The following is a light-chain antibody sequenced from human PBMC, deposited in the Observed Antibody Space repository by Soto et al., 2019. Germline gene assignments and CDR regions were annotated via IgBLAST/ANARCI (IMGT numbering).Light chain of an antibody. CDR3: LQSNSYPWT. CDR2: SAS. J-gene: IGKJ1*01. Sequence: DIQTTQSPSAMSASVGDRVTITCRASQGIRTYLAWFQQKPGKVPKRLIFSASSVQSGVPSRFSGSGSGTEFTLTISSLQPEDVATYYCLQSNSYPWTFGQGTKVDIK. CDR1: QGIRTY. V-gene: IGKV1-17*03.